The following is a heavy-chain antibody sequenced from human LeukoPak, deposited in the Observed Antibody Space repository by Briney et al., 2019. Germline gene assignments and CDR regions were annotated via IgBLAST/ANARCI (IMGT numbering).Heavy chain of an antibody. J-gene: IGHJ6*04. CDR3: ARGPRKWVVRGKGGLYYYYGMDV. CDR1: GASFSGYY. Sequence: SETLSLTCAVYGASFSGYYWSWIRQPPGKGLEWLGEINHSGSTNYNPSLKGRVTISVDTSKNRFSLKLSSVTAADTAVYYCARGPRKWVVRGKGGLYYYYGMDVWGKGTTVTVSS. V-gene: IGHV4-34*01. CDR2: INHSGST. D-gene: IGHD3-10*01.